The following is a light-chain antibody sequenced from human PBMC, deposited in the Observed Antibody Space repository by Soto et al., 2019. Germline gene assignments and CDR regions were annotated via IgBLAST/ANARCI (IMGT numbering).Light chain of an antibody. V-gene: IGLV2-14*01. J-gene: IGLJ1*01. Sequence: QSLPSPPASVSGSPGQSVTISCTGTISDVVGYNYVSWYQQHPGKAPKLLIYEVSHRPSGVSNRFSGSKSGNTASLTIPGLQAEDEDDYCCTSYTSSDALLYVFGTGTKVTVL. CDR3: TSYTSSDALLYV. CDR2: EVS. CDR1: ISDVVGYNY.